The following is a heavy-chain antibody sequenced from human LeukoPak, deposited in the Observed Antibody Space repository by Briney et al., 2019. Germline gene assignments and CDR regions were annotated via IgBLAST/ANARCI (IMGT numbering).Heavy chain of an antibody. V-gene: IGHV4-59*01. CDR2: IYYSGST. CDR1: GGSISSYY. Sequence: SETLSLTCTVSGGSISSYYWSWIRQPPGKGLEWIGYIYYSGSTNYNPSLKSRVTISVDTSKNQFSLKLSSVTAADTAVYYCARVAPITIFGVVTHDAFDIWGQGTMVTVSS. CDR3: ARVAPITIFGVVTHDAFDI. J-gene: IGHJ3*02. D-gene: IGHD3-3*01.